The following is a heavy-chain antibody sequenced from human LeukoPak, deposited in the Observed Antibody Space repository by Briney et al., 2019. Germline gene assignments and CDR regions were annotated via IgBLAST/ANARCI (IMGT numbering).Heavy chain of an antibody. CDR3: ARGSRFGVVERDAFDI. Sequence: GGSLRLSCAASVFTFSRYSMNWVRQAPGKGLEWVSSISISSNYIYYTNSVKGRFTISRDNAKNSLYLQLNSLRAEDTAVYYCARGSRFGVVERDAFDIWGKGTMVTVSS. J-gene: IGHJ3*02. CDR1: VFTFSRYS. CDR2: ISISSNYI. V-gene: IGHV3-21*06. D-gene: IGHD3-3*01.